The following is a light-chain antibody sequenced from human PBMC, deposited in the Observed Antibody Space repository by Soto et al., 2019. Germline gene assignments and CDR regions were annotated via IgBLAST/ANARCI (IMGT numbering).Light chain of an antibody. CDR2: LGD. CDR1: TSNIGTFY. V-gene: IGLV1-47*02. Sequence: VLTQPPSASSTPGQTVTISCSGSTSNIGTFYVYWYQHLPGTAPKLLIYLGDQRASGVSDRFSGSKSGTSASLAINGLRSDDEADYYCAAWDDNLNAYVFGSGTKVTVL. CDR3: AAWDDNLNAYV. J-gene: IGLJ1*01.